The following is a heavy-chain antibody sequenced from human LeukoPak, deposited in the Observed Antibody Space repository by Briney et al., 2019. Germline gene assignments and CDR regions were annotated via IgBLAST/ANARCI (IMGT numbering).Heavy chain of an antibody. CDR3: ARGASVYYYDSSGYYYADY. V-gene: IGHV4-34*01. CDR2: INHSGST. Sequence: SETLSLTCAVYGGSFSGYYWSWIRQPPGKGLEWIGEINHSGSTDYNPSLKSRVTISVDTSKNQFSLRLSSVTAADTAVYYCARGASVYYYDSSGYYYADYWGQGTLVTVSS. D-gene: IGHD3-22*01. J-gene: IGHJ4*02. CDR1: GGSFSGYY.